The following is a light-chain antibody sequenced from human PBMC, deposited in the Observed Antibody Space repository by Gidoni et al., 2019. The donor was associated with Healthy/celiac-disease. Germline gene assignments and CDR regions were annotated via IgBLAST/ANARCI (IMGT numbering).Light chain of an antibody. CDR1: QSVSSSY. CDR3: QQYGSSPST. J-gene: IGKJ3*01. CDR2: GAS. V-gene: IGKV3-20*01. Sequence: EIVLTQSPGTLSLSPGERATLSCRASQSVSSSYLAWYQQKPGQAPRLLIYGASSRATGIPDRCSGSGSGTDFTLTISRLEPEDFAVYYGQQYGSSPSTFGPGTKVDIK.